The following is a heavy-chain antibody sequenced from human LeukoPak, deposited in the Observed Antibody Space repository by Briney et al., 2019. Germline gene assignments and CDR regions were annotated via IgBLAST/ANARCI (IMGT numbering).Heavy chain of an antibody. CDR3: ARAFSYPYFDY. CDR1: GGSISSYY. CDR2: IYYSGNT. V-gene: IGHV4-59*08. J-gene: IGHJ4*02. Sequence: SETLSLTCTVSGGSISSYYWSWIRQPPGKGLEWIGYIYYSGNTNYNPSLKSRVTMSVDTSKNQFSLKLSSVTAADTALYYCARAFSYPYFDYWGQGTLVTVSS.